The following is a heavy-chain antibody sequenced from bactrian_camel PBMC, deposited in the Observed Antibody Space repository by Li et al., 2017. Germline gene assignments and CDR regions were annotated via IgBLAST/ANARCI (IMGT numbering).Heavy chain of an antibody. D-gene: IGHD5*01. CDR1: THSSTNCG. CDR3: AAESPSLAGWKPTSLLNQFAYNY. Sequence: HVQLVESGGGSVQAGGSLKLSCTASTHSSTNCGVHWLRQAPGKELEWVSTVYATGLADVTNHVKGRFTGSRDSAKNMLYLRLNRLKTEDTAMYYCAAESPSLAGWKPTSLLNQFAYNYWGQGTQVTVS. V-gene: IGHV3S6*01. CDR2: VYATGLA. J-gene: IGHJ4*01.